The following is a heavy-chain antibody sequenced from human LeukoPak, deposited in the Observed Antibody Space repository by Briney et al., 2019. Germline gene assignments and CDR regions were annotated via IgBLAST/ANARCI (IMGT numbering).Heavy chain of an antibody. CDR1: GFTFSSYV. CDR2: ISGSGGST. V-gene: IGHV3-23*01. D-gene: IGHD5-18*01. CDR3: ARQLWLDY. J-gene: IGHJ4*02. Sequence: PGGSLRLSCAASGFTFSSYVMSWVRQAPGKGLEWVSAISGSGGSTYYADSVKGRFTISRDNSKNTLNLPMNSLRAEDTAVYYCARQLWLDYWGQGTLVTVSS.